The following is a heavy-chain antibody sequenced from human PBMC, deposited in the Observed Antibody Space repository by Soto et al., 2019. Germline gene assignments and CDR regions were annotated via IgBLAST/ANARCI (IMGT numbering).Heavy chain of an antibody. CDR3: VRDFRGAVAGSEFDH. CDR1: GFSFVSYW. J-gene: IGHJ4*02. CDR2: INGNADNS. Sequence: PGGSLRLSCAASGFSFVSYWVHWVRQVPGEGLAWVSRINGNADNSDYADSVKGRFTISRDNAMNRLYLQMDSLRADDTGVYYCVRDFRGAVAGSEFDHWGQGTLVTVSS. D-gene: IGHD6-19*01. V-gene: IGHV3-74*01.